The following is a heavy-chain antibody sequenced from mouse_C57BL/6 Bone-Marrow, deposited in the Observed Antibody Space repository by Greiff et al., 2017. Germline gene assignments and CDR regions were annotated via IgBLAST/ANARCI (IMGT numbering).Heavy chain of an antibody. D-gene: IGHD2-5*01. CDR3: ARFAPYYSNYFDY. Sequence: VQLQQPGAELVKPGASVKMSCKASGYTFTSYWITWVKQRPGQGLEWIGDIYPGSGSTNYNEKFKSKATLTVDTSSSPAYMQLSSLTSEDSAVYYCARFAPYYSNYFDYWGQGTTLTVSS. J-gene: IGHJ2*01. CDR1: GYTFTSYW. V-gene: IGHV1-55*01. CDR2: IYPGSGST.